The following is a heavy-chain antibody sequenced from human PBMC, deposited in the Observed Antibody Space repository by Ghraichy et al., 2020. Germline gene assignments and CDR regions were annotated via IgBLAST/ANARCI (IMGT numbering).Heavy chain of an antibody. CDR2: IKQDGSDK. CDR1: GFIFTRYY. J-gene: IGHJ3*02. D-gene: IGHD4-17*01. CDR3: AAENDFGARGSAFDI. Sequence: GESLNISCAASGFIFTRYYMTWVRQAPGKGLEWVANIKQDGSDKFYLDSVRGRFTISRDNAKNSVYLQMYSLRAEDTAVYYCAAENDFGARGSAFDIWGHGTMVTVSS. V-gene: IGHV3-7*03.